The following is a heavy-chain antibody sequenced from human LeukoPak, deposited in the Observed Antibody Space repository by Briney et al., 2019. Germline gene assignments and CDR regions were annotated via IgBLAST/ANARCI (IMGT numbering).Heavy chain of an antibody. D-gene: IGHD3-10*01. CDR1: GFTFDDYA. CDR3: AKDIYGSGVYYFDY. V-gene: IGHV3-9*01. CDR2: ISWNSGSI. J-gene: IGHJ4*02. Sequence: GGSLRLSCAASGFTFDDYAMHWVRQAPGKGLEWVSGISWNSGSIGYADSVKGRFTISRDNAKNSLYLQMNSLRAKDTALYYCAKDIYGSGVYYFDYWGQGTLVTVSS.